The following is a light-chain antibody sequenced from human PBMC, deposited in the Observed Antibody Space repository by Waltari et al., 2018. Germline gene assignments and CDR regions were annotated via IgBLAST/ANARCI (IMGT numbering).Light chain of an antibody. CDR2: WAS. CDR3: QQFYSTPT. Sequence: DIVMTQSPDSLALSLGERATITCKSSQSVLRNSTKRNSLAWLQQRPGQPPKLLIYWASNRDSGVPDRFTGSGSGTDFTLTINSLQAEDVAVYYCQQFYSTPTFGQGTKVEI. J-gene: IGKJ1*01. CDR1: QSVLRNSTKRNS. V-gene: IGKV4-1*01.